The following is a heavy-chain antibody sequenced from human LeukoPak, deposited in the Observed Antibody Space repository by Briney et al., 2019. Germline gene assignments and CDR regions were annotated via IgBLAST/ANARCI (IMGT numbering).Heavy chain of an antibody. Sequence: SETLSLTCTVSGGSINNYYWSWIRQPPGKGLEWIGYIYYSGYTNYNPSLKSRVTVSVDTSKNQFSLKLSSVTAADTAVYYCASSKTNGDSSGWYAWFDPWGQGTLVTVSS. V-gene: IGHV4-59*01. CDR1: GGSINNYY. D-gene: IGHD6-19*01. CDR3: ASSKTNGDSSGWYAWFDP. J-gene: IGHJ5*02. CDR2: IYYSGYT.